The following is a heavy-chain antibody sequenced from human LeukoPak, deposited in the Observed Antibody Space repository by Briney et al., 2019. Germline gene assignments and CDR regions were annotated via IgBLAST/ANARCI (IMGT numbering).Heavy chain of an antibody. J-gene: IGHJ4*02. Sequence: PGGSLRLSCAASGFAFSSYWMHWGRQAPGKGLVWVSRINSDGSSTSYADSVKGRLAISRDNAKNTLYLQMNSLRAEDTAVYYCAREPRGGRALFDYWGQGTLVTVSS. CDR3: AREPRGGRALFDY. CDR1: GFAFSSYW. D-gene: IGHD2-15*01. V-gene: IGHV3-74*01. CDR2: INSDGSST.